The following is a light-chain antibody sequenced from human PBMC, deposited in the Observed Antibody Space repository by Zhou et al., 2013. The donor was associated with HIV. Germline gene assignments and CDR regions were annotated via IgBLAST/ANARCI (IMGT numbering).Light chain of an antibody. J-gene: IGKJ2*01. CDR2: AAS. CDR3: QQVNNYPRT. Sequence: DIQLTQSPSFLSASVGDRVTITCRASQGISSYLAWYQQKPGKAPKLLIYAASTLQSGVPSRFSGRGSGTEFTLTISSLQPEDFATYYCQQVNNYPRTFGPGDQAGDQT. CDR1: QGISSY. V-gene: IGKV1-9*01.